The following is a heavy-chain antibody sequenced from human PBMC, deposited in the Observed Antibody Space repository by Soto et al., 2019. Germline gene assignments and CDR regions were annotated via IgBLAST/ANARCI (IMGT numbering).Heavy chain of an antibody. V-gene: IGHV1-18*01. CDR2: INTYSGST. CDR3: ARDASPKDY. J-gene: IGHJ4*02. Sequence: ASVKVSCKASGYTFTSYGISWVRQAPGQGLEWMGWINTYSGSTIYAQKLQGRVTMTTDTSTSTAYMELRTLTSDDTAVYFCARDASPKDYWGQGTPVTVSS. CDR1: GYTFTSYG.